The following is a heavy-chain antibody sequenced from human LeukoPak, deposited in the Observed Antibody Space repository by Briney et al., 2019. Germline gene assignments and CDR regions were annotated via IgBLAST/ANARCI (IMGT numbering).Heavy chain of an antibody. V-gene: IGHV4-61*02. CDR1: GGSISSGSYY. D-gene: IGHD3-10*01. CDR2: IYTSGST. CDR3: ARGFYGSGSYSPPYYYMDV. Sequence: SSETLSLTCTVSGGSISSGSYYWSWIRQPAGKGLEWIGRIYTSGSTNYNPSLKSRVTISVDTSKNQFSLKLSSVTAADTAVYYCARGFYGSGSYSPPYYYMDVWGKGTTVTISS. J-gene: IGHJ6*03.